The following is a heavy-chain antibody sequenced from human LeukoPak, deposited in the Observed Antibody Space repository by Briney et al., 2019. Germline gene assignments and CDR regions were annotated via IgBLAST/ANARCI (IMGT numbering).Heavy chain of an antibody. CDR1: GYTFTSYD. J-gene: IGHJ6*03. Sequence: GASVKVSCKASGYTFTSYDINWVRQATGQGLEWMGWMNPNSGNTGYAQKFQGRVTITRNTSISTAYMELSSLRSEDTAVYYCARGRRSSSWDAYYYYYYYMDVWGKGTTVTVSS. CDR2: MNPNSGNT. V-gene: IGHV1-8*03. D-gene: IGHD6-13*01. CDR3: ARGRRSSSWDAYYYYYYYMDV.